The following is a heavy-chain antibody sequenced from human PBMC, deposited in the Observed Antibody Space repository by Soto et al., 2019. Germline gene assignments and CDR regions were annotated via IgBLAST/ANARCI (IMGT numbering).Heavy chain of an antibody. CDR2: IRSKAYDETA. J-gene: IGHJ4*02. V-gene: IGHV3-49*03. CDR1: GFTFSSYA. CDR3: SRGANYDTNGYTYYSDH. Sequence: GGSLRLSCTASGFTFSSYAMTWIRQAPGKGLEWISFIRSKAYDETAEYAASVKGRFSISRDDSKGIADLQLNSLKNEHTAWYYCSRGANYDTNGYTYYSDHWGQGTRVTVSS. D-gene: IGHD3-22*01.